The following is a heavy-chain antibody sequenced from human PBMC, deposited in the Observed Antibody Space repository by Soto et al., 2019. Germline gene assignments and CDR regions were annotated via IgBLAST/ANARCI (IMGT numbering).Heavy chain of an antibody. J-gene: IGHJ4*02. CDR2: ISGSGGST. Sequence: GGSLRLSCAASGFTFSSYAMSWVRQAPGKGLEWVSAISGSGGSTYYADSVKGRFTISRDNSKNTLYLQMNSLRAEDTAVYYCAKDTLDYGDPKYYFDYWGQGTLVTVSS. D-gene: IGHD4-17*01. CDR1: GFTFSSYA. CDR3: AKDTLDYGDPKYYFDY. V-gene: IGHV3-23*01.